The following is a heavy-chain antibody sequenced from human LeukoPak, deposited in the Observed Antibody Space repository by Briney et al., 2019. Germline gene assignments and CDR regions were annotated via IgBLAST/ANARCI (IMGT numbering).Heavy chain of an antibody. CDR3: ARAVGQQLAPDFDY. J-gene: IGHJ4*02. V-gene: IGHV4-39*07. CDR1: GGSISSSSYY. D-gene: IGHD6-13*01. Sequence: SSETLSLTCTVSGGSISSSSYYWGWIRQPPGKGLEWIGSIYYSGSTHYNPSLKSRVTISVDTSKNQFSLKLSSVTAADTAVYYCARAVGQQLAPDFDYWGQGTLVTVSS. CDR2: IYYSGST.